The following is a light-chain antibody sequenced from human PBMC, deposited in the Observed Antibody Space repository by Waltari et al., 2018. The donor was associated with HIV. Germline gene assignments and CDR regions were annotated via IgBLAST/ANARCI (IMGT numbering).Light chain of an antibody. V-gene: IGKV2-30*02. CDR3: MQGTHWPPT. CDR1: QSLVHSDGNTF. Sequence: DVVMTQSPLSLSVTVGQPASISCRSSQSLVHSDGNTFLNWFHQRPGQSPRRLIYKVFNRDSGVPERISGSGSGTDFTLVISRVEADDVGVYYGMQGTHWPPTFGQGTRVEIK. CDR2: KVF. J-gene: IGKJ1*01.